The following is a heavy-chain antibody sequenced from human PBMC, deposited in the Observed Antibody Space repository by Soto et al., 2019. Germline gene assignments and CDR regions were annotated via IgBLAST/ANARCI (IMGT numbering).Heavy chain of an antibody. J-gene: IGHJ4*02. V-gene: IGHV2-5*02. CDR3: AHIRHDYSNYVSPYYFDY. Sequence: QITLKESGPTLVKPTQTLTLTCTFSGFSLSTSGVGVGWIRQPPGTALEWLALIYWDDDKRYSPSLKSRLTITKDTSKNQVVLTMTNMDPVDTATYYCAHIRHDYSNYVSPYYFDYWGQGTLVTVSS. CDR2: IYWDDDK. D-gene: IGHD4-4*01. CDR1: GFSLSTSGVG.